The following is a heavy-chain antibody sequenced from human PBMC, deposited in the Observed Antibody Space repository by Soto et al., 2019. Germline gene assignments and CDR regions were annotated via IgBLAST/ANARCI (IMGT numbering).Heavy chain of an antibody. V-gene: IGHV1-18*01. J-gene: IGHJ6*02. D-gene: IGHD6-19*01. CDR2: ISGYNGNT. CDR3: SRFIMVGGWFDPNYYHGMDV. Sequence: QVQLVQSGAEVKKPGASVTVSCKTSGYTFSNYGINWVRQAPGQGLEWMGWISGYNGNTNYAQTVQGRVIMTTDTSTGKVYMELRSLKSDATAIYYCSRFIMVGGWFDPNYYHGMDVWGQGTTVTVSS. CDR1: GYTFSNYG.